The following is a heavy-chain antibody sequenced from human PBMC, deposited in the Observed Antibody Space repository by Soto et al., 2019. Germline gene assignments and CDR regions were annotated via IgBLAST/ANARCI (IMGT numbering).Heavy chain of an antibody. D-gene: IGHD4-4*01. CDR2: IYHSGST. Sequence: PSETLSLTCAVSGGSISSGGYPWSWIRQPPGKGLEWIGYIYHSGSTYYNPSLKSRITISIDRSKNQLSLKLSSVTAADTAVYYCARGMTTVTTLDYWGQGTLVTVS. CDR3: ARGMTTVTTLDY. V-gene: IGHV4-30-2*01. J-gene: IGHJ4*02. CDR1: GGSISSGGYP.